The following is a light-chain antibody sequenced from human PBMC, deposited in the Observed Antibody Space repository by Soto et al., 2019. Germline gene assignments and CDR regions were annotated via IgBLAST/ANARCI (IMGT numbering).Light chain of an antibody. J-gene: IGKJ5*01. V-gene: IGKV1-39*01. CDR2: GAS. CDR1: ESINNF. Sequence: IQMTQSPSSLSASVGDTVTITCRASESINNFLNWYHQKPGQAPKSLIYGASNLRSGVPSRFSGNGFGTDFTLIITSLLPEDFGTFYCQQSHSTPITFGQGTRLQI. CDR3: QQSHSTPIT.